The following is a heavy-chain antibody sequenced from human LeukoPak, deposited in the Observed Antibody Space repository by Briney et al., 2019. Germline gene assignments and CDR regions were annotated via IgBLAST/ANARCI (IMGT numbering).Heavy chain of an antibody. CDR1: GFTFSSYT. Sequence: GGSLRLSCAASGFTFSSYTMHWVRQAPGKGLEWVAAITDDGSDAYYSDSAKGRLTISRDNSNNTLFLQMNSLRAEDTALYFCAKQSNNHYYRTASDYWGQGTLVTVSS. J-gene: IGHJ4*02. CDR2: ITDDGSDA. D-gene: IGHD1-26*01. CDR3: AKQSNNHYYRTASDY. V-gene: IGHV3-30-3*01.